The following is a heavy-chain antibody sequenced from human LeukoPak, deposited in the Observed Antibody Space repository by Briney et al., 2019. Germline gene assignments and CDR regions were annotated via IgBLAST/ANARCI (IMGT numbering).Heavy chain of an antibody. CDR1: GGSISSHF. V-gene: IGHV4-59*11. J-gene: IGHJ4*02. CDR3: ARDYYGSGSLFDY. D-gene: IGHD3-10*01. CDR2: IYYSGST. Sequence: SETLSLTCTVSGGSISSHFWSWIRQPPGKGLEWIAYIYYSGSTDYNPSLKSRVTISVDTSKNQFSLKLSSVTAADTAVYYCARDYYGSGSLFDYWGQGTLVTVSS.